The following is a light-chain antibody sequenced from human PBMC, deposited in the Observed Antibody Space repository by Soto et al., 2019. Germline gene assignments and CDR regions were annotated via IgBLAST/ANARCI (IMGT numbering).Light chain of an antibody. CDR2: SAS. Sequence: AIQMTQSPSSLSASVGDRVTITCRASQDIKNDLGWYQQKPGRAPKLLMYSASTLHTEVPSRFSGSGSGSDFTLTISSLQPEDFATYYCLQDYSYPSTFGQGTKLEIK. CDR1: QDIKND. CDR3: LQDYSYPST. J-gene: IGKJ2*01. V-gene: IGKV1-6*01.